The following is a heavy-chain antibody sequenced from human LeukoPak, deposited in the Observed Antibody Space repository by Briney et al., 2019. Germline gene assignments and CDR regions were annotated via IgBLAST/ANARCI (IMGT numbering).Heavy chain of an antibody. D-gene: IGHD6-13*01. J-gene: IGHJ4*02. CDR2: IYYSGST. CDR3: ARGYSTSWYDY. CDR1: GASISSSSYY. Sequence: SETLSLTCTVSGASISSSSYYWGWIRQPPGKGLEWIGSIYYSGSTYYNPSLKSRVTISVDTSKNQFSLKLSSVTAADTAVYYCARGYSTSWYDYWGQGTLVTVSS. V-gene: IGHV4-39*01.